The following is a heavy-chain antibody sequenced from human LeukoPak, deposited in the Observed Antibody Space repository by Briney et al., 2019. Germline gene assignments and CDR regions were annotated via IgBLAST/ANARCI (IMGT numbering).Heavy chain of an antibody. D-gene: IGHD4-11*01. J-gene: IGHJ3*02. V-gene: IGHV1-46*01. Sequence: ASVKVSCKASDTTFTSYKINWVRKPPEKGLGGMGIINPSGGSTSYTQKFQGRVTMTRDTSTSTVYMELSSLRSEDTAVYYCARTRGRYAFDIWGQGTMVTVSS. CDR2: INPSGGST. CDR1: DTTFTSYK. CDR3: ARTRGRYAFDI.